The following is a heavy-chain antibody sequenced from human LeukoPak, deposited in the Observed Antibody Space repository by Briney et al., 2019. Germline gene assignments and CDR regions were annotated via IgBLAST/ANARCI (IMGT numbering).Heavy chain of an antibody. V-gene: IGHV3-21*01. Sequence: PGGSLRLSCAASGFTFSSYSMNWVRQAPGKGLEWVSSISSSSSYIYYADSVKGRFTISRDNAKNSLYLQMNSLRAEDTAVYYCASLPGGGSGYHVDYWGQGTLVTVSS. D-gene: IGHD3-22*01. CDR2: ISSSSSYI. J-gene: IGHJ4*02. CDR1: GFTFSSYS. CDR3: ASLPGGGSGYHVDY.